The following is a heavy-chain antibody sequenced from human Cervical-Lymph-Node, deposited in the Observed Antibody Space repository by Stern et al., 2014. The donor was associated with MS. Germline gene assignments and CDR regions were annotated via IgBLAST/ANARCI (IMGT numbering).Heavy chain of an antibody. V-gene: IGHV4-61*01. D-gene: IGHD3-3*01. CDR2: IYSSGST. Sequence: QVQLQESGPGLVKPSETLSLTCTVSSGSVSSGSYYWSWIRQPPGKGLEYIGYIYSSGSTKYNPSLQGRGTISFDTSKNQFSLKLRSVTAADTAVYYCARDTFFDFWRGVDQWGQGTLVTVSS. CDR3: ARDTFFDFWRGVDQ. J-gene: IGHJ4*02. CDR1: SGSVSSGSYY.